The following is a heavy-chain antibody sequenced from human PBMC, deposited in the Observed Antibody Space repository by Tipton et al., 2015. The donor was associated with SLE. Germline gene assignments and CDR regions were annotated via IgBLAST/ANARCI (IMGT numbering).Heavy chain of an antibody. CDR1: GGSISSYY. D-gene: IGHD6-19*01. V-gene: IGHV4-59*01. CDR2: IYYSGST. Sequence: TLSLTCTVSGGSISSYYWSWIRQPPGKGLEWIGYIYYSGSTNYNPSLKSRVTISVDTSKNQFSWKLSSVTAADAAVYYCARWAGPAVNFDYWGQGTLVTVSS. J-gene: IGHJ4*02. CDR3: ARWAGPAVNFDY.